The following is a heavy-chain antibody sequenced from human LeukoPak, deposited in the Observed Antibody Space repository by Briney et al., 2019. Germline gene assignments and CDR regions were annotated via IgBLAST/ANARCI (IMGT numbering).Heavy chain of an antibody. CDR1: GFTFSDFA. J-gene: IGHJ3*02. D-gene: IGHD3-3*01. Sequence: GGSLRLSCVASGFTFSDFAMSWVRQTPGKRLEWVASTDGTGGDSYYADAVKGRFTISRDDSRDTLYLQMNSLKAEDTAVYYCAKDAFSYNGVFDPSDIWGQGTMVTVSS. CDR3: AKDAFSYNGVFDPSDI. V-gene: IGHV3-23*01. CDR2: TDGTGGDS.